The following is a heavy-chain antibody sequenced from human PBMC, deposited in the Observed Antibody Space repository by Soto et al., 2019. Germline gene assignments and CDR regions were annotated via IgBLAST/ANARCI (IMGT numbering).Heavy chain of an antibody. J-gene: IGHJ6*02. CDR2: ISSSSSYI. D-gene: IGHD3-3*01. Sequence: GGSLRLSCAASGFTFSSYSMNWVRQAPGKGLEWVSSISSSSSYIYYADSVKGRFTISRDNAKNSLYLQMNSLRAEDTAVYYCARDNSTDYDFWSGYYPSGMDVWGQGTTVTVSS. CDR1: GFTFSSYS. CDR3: ARDNSTDYDFWSGYYPSGMDV. V-gene: IGHV3-21*01.